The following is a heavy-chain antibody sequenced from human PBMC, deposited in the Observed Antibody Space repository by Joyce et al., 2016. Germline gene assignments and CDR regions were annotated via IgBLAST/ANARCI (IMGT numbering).Heavy chain of an antibody. CDR2: IYFSGRT. CDR3: ARHVLGLRFCSYTSCSYYFDY. D-gene: IGHD2-2*01. J-gene: IGHJ4*02. CDR1: GGSIGDSMYF. Sequence: QVQLQESGPGLVKPSETLSLICAVSGGSIGDSMYFWAWIRQSPGKGLEWIGSIYFSGRTYYNPSLKSLATISIDMSKNQFFLKVNSVTAADTAAYFCARHVLGLRFCSYTSCSYYFDYWGQGALVTVSS. V-gene: IGHV4-39*01.